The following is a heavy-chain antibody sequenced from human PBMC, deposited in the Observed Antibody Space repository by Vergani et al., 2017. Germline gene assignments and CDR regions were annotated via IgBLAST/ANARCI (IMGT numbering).Heavy chain of an antibody. V-gene: IGHV4-61*02. D-gene: IGHD2-15*01. Sequence: QVPLQESGPGLVKPSQTLSLTCTVSGGSISSGSYYWSWIRQPAGKGLEWIGGIYTSGSTNYNPSLKSRVTIAVDTSKNQFSLKLSSVTAADTAVYYCARGVVAATPDYWGQGTLVTVSS. CDR1: GGSISSGSYY. CDR2: IYTSGST. J-gene: IGHJ4*02. CDR3: ARGVVAATPDY.